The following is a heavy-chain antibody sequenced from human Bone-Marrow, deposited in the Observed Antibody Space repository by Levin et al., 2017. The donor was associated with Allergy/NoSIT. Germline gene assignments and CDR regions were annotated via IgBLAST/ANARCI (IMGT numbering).Heavy chain of an antibody. Sequence: ASVKVSCKASGYTFTGYYMHWVRQAPGQGLEWMGWINPNSGGTNYAQKFQGRVTMTRDTSISTAYMELSRLRSDDTAVYYCARGGPLTRITMVRGGSPSSPFNTYYMDVWGKGTTVTVSS. V-gene: IGHV1-2*02. CDR3: ARGGPLTRITMVRGGSPSSPFNTYYMDV. CDR2: INPNSGGT. D-gene: IGHD3-10*01. CDR1: GYTFTGYY. J-gene: IGHJ6*03.